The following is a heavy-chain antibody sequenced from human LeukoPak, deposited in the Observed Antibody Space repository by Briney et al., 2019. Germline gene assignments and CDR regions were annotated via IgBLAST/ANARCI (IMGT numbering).Heavy chain of an antibody. CDR1: GGSVSSGSYY. Sequence: SETLSLTCIVSGGSVSSGSYYWSWIRQPPGKGLEWIGYIYNSVRTNYNPSLKSRVTISVDTSKNQLSLKLTSVTAADTAVYFCVRDLVATIDHYYYGMDVWGQGTTVTVSS. J-gene: IGHJ6*02. V-gene: IGHV4-61*01. CDR3: VRDLVATIDHYYYGMDV. CDR2: IYNSVRT. D-gene: IGHD5-12*01.